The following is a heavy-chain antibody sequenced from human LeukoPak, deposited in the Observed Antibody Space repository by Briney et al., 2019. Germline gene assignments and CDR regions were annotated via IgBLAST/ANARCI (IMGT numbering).Heavy chain of an antibody. V-gene: IGHV4-59*01. CDR1: GGSISSYY. CDR2: IYYSGST. J-gene: IGHJ3*02. Sequence: SETLSLTCTVSGGSISSYYWSWIRQPPGKGLVWIGYIYYSGSTNYNPSLKSRVTISVDTSKNQFSLKLSSVTAADTAVYYCARGSVTAGPDAFDIWGQGTMVTVSS. D-gene: IGHD2-21*02. CDR3: ARGSVTAGPDAFDI.